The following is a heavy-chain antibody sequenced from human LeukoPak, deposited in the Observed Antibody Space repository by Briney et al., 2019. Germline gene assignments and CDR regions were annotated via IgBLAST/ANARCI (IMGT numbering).Heavy chain of an antibody. J-gene: IGHJ3*02. CDR2: ISTDGSST. V-gene: IGHV3-74*01. CDR1: GFTFSSYW. D-gene: IGHD6-6*01. CDR3: VREYSSSSGRAFNI. Sequence: GGSLRLSCAASGFTFSSYWMHWVRQAPGKGLVWVSRISTDGSSTNSADSVKGRLTISRDNAKNTLYLQMNSLRAEDTAVYYCVREYSSSSGRAFNIWGQGTMVTVSP.